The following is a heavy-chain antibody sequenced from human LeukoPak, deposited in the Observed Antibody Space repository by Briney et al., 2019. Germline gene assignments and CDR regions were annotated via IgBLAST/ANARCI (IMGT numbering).Heavy chain of an antibody. CDR1: GFTFNNYW. Sequence: PGGSLRLSCAASGFTFNNYWIHWVRQAPGRGLVWVSRINADESSTAYADSVKGRFIISRDNAKNTLYLQMNSLRVEDTAVYYCTRGSYYFNYWGQGTLVTVSS. CDR3: TRGSYYFNY. J-gene: IGHJ4*02. CDR2: INADESST. V-gene: IGHV3-74*01.